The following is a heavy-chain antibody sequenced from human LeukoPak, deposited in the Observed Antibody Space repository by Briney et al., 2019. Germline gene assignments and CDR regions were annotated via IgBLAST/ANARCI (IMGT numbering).Heavy chain of an antibody. J-gene: IGHJ4*02. CDR1: GFTFSRFT. CDR2: ISSSGSAI. D-gene: IGHD3-16*01. CDR3: ARGGYYFDY. Sequence: GGSLRLSCAASGFTFSRFTMNWVRQAPGKGLEWVSYISSSGSAIYYTDSVKGRFTISRDNAKNSLYLQMNSLRAEDTAVYYCARGGYYFDYWGQGTLVTVSS. V-gene: IGHV3-48*01.